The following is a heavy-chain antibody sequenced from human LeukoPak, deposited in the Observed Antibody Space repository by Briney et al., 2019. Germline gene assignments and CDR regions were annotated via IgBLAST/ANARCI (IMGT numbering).Heavy chain of an antibody. V-gene: IGHV4-59*01. J-gene: IGHJ4*02. CDR2: IHYSGST. D-gene: IGHD4-23*01. CDR3: AGDYGSNNS. Sequence: SETLSLTCTVSGGSISSYYWSWTRQPPGKGLEWIGYIHYSGSTNYNPSLKSRVTMSLDTSKNQFSLKLSSVTAADTAIYFYAGDYGSNNSWGQGTLVTVSS. CDR1: GGSISSYY.